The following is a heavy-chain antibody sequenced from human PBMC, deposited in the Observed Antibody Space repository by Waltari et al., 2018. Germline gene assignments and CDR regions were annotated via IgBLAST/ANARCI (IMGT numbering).Heavy chain of an antibody. J-gene: IGHJ4*02. CDR3: ARVYFSSRAFDY. D-gene: IGHD6-13*01. V-gene: IGHV3-21*01. CDR2: ISSSSSYI. Sequence: MNWVRQAPGKGLEWVSSISSSSSYIYYADSVKGRFTISRDNAKNSLYLQMNSLRAEDTAVYYCARVYFSSRAFDYWGQGTLVTVSS.